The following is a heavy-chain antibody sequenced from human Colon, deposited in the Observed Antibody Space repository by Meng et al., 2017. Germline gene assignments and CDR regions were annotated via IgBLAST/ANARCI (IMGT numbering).Heavy chain of an antibody. V-gene: IGHV3-74*01. Sequence: EVQLVGSGGGLVQWGGSLRLSCEASGFTFSDFWMHWVRQAPGKGLEWVSRIIGDGSARDYADSVKGRFIISRDNAKTTVYLEMNNLRAEDTAIYYCARDLHIAAANYWGQGTLVTVSS. CDR1: GFTFSDFW. J-gene: IGHJ4*02. CDR3: ARDLHIAAANY. D-gene: IGHD6-13*01. CDR2: IIGDGSAR.